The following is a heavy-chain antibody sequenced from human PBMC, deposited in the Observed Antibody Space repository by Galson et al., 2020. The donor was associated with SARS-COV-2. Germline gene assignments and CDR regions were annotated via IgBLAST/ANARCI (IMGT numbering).Heavy chain of an antibody. Sequence: SLKISCAASGFTFSNYVMHWVRQAPGKGPEWVAVISSDGSNSFYADSLKGRFTISRDNSKSTLDLQMNSLRAEDTAVYYCARGGEWELPYYFDYWCQGTLVTVSS. V-gene: IGHV3-30*04. D-gene: IGHD1-26*01. CDR2: ISSDGSNS. J-gene: IGHJ4*02. CDR1: GFTFSNYV. CDR3: ARGGEWELPYYFDY.